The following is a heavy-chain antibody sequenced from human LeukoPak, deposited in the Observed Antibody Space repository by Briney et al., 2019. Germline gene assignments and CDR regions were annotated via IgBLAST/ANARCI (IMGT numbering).Heavy chain of an antibody. J-gene: IGHJ4*02. D-gene: IGHD5-12*01. Sequence: GGSLRLSCAASGFTFSNYWMHWVRQAPGKGLVWVSRLNADGNSITYADSVRGRFTISRDNAKNTVHLQMNSLRVEDRAIYFCAGAYSAYDPFDYWGQGILVTVSS. CDR2: LNADGNSI. V-gene: IGHV3-74*01. CDR1: GFTFSNYW. CDR3: AGAYSAYDPFDY.